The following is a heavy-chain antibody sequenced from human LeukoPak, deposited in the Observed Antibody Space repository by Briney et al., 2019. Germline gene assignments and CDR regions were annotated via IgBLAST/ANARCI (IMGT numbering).Heavy chain of an antibody. CDR1: GYTFTSYA. CDR3: ARVTMVRAFDY. J-gene: IGHJ4*02. CDR2: INAGKGNT. V-gene: IGHV1-3*01. Sequence: ASVKVSCKASGYTFTSYAMHWVRQAPGQRLEWMGWINAGKGNTKYSQKFQGRVTITRDTSASTAYMELSSLRSEDTAVYYCARVTMVRAFDYWGQGTLVTVSS. D-gene: IGHD3-10*01.